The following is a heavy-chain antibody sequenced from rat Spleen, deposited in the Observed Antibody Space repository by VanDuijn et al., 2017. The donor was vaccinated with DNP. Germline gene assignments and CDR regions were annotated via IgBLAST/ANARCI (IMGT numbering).Heavy chain of an antibody. Sequence: EVQLVESGGGLVQPGRSLKLSCAASGFTFSNYGMHWIRQAPTKGLEWVASISPSGGSTYYRDAVKGRFTISRDNAKSTLYLQMDSLRSGDTATYYCTTGTIAASWFAYWGQGTLVTVSS. D-gene: IGHD1-2*01. V-gene: IGHV5-19*01. CDR3: TTGTIAASWFAY. CDR2: ISPSGGST. J-gene: IGHJ3*01. CDR1: GFTFSNYG.